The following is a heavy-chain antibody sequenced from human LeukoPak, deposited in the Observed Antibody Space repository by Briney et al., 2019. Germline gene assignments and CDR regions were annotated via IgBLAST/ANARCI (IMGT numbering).Heavy chain of an antibody. CDR2: IWFDGSNE. V-gene: IGHV3-33*06. J-gene: IGHJ6*03. CDR1: GFILSSYG. CDR3: AKDDYYYYYMDV. Sequence: GGSLRLSCAASGFILSSYGMHWVRQAPGKGLQWVAAIWFDGSNEYYADSVKGRFTISRDNAKNTLYLQTNSLRAEDTAVYYCAKDDYYYYYMDVWGRGATVTVSS.